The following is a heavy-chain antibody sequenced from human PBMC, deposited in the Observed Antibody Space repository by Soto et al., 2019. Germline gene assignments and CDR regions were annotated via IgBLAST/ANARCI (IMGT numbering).Heavy chain of an antibody. Sequence: PGGSLRLSCAASGFTFSSYGMHWVRQAPGKGLEWVAVISYDGSNKYYADSVKGRFTISRDNSKNTLYLQMNSLRAEDTAVYYCANGRLWELLGPFDYWGQGTLVTVSS. CDR2: ISYDGSNK. CDR3: ANGRLWELLGPFDY. V-gene: IGHV3-30*18. CDR1: GFTFSSYG. D-gene: IGHD1-26*01. J-gene: IGHJ4*02.